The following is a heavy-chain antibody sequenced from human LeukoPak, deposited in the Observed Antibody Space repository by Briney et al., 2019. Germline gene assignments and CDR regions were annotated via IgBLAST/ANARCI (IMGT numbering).Heavy chain of an antibody. CDR3: TRGMLRQPPDY. V-gene: IGHV3-53*01. J-gene: IGHJ4*02. CDR2: IYSGGST. Sequence: QTGGSLRLSCAASGFTVSSNYMSWVRQAPGKGLEWVSVIYSGGSTYYADSVKGRFTISRDNAKNSLYLQMNSLRAEDTAVYYCTRGMLRQPPDYWGQGMLVTVSS. D-gene: IGHD3-10*02. CDR1: GFTVSSNY.